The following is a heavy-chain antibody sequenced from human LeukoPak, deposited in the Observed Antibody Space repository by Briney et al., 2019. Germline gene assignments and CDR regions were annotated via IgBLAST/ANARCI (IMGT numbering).Heavy chain of an antibody. CDR2: ISWNSGSI. CDR1: GFTFSSYA. D-gene: IGHD2-8*01. CDR3: AKAHCTNGVCYSLDY. Sequence: AGGSLRLSCAASGFTFSSYAMSWVRQAPGKGLEWVSGISWNSGSIGYADSVKGRFTISRDNAKNSLYLQMNSLRAEDTALYYCAKAHCTNGVCYSLDYWGQGTLVTVSS. V-gene: IGHV3-9*01. J-gene: IGHJ4*02.